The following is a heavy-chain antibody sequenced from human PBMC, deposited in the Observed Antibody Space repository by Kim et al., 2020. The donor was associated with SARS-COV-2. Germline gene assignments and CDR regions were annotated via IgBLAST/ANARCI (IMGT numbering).Heavy chain of an antibody. J-gene: IGHJ6*02. CDR3: AKHRAVAGGSYSYYGMDV. Sequence: KGRFTVSRDNAKNTLYLQMNRLRADDTAVYYCAKHRAVAGGSYSYYGMDVWGQGTTVTVSS. D-gene: IGHD6-19*01. V-gene: IGHV3-23*01.